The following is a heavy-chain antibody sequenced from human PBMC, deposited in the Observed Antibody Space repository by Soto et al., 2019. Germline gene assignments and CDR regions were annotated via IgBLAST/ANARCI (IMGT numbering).Heavy chain of an antibody. CDR3: ARDSSSWSSDGMDV. Sequence: GASVKVSCKASGYTFTGYYMHWVRQAPGQGLEWMGWINPNSGGTNYAQKIQGWVTMTRDTSISTAYMELSRLRSDDTAVYYCARDSSSWSSDGMDVWGQGTTVTVSS. J-gene: IGHJ6*02. CDR2: INPNSGGT. D-gene: IGHD6-13*01. V-gene: IGHV1-2*04. CDR1: GYTFTGYY.